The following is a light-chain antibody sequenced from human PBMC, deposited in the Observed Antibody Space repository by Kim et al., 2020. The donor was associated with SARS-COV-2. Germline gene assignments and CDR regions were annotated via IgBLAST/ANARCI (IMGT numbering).Light chain of an antibody. Sequence: ASIGDRVTITCRSSHGITNYLAWYQQKPGKVPKLLIYDASTLHSGVPSRFSGSGSGTDFTLTISSLQPEDVATYYCQKYNSDPYTFGQGTKLEI. CDR2: DAS. V-gene: IGKV1-27*01. CDR3: QKYNSDPYT. J-gene: IGKJ2*01. CDR1: HGITNY.